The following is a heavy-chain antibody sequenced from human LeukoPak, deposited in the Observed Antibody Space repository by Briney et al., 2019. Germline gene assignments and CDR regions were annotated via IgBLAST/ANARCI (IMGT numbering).Heavy chain of an antibody. Sequence: GGALRLSCAASGFTFSSYSMNWVRQAPGKGLEGVAVISYDGSNKYYADSVKGRFTISRDNSKNTLYLQMNSLRAEDTAVYYCARGEDIVVVPVQDAFDIWGQGTMVTVSS. J-gene: IGHJ3*02. D-gene: IGHD2-2*01. CDR1: GFTFSSYS. V-gene: IGHV3-30*03. CDR3: ARGEDIVVVPVQDAFDI. CDR2: ISYDGSNK.